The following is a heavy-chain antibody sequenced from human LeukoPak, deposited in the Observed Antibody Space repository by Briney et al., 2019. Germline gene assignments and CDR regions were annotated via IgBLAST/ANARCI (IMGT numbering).Heavy chain of an antibody. CDR2: ISYDESDT. CDR3: AKDQRGVPTAGPFDY. V-gene: IGHV3-30*18. J-gene: IGHJ4*02. CDR1: GFTFSRYG. D-gene: IGHD2-2*01. Sequence: GGSLRLSCVASGFTFSRYGMHWVSQAPGKGLEWVAVISYDESDTYYADSVKGRFTISRDNFKNMMYLQMNSLRSEGTAVYYCAKDQRGVPTAGPFDYWGQGTLVTVSS.